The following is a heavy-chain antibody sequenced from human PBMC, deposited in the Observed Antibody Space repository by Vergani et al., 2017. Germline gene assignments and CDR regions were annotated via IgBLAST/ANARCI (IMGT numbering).Heavy chain of an antibody. V-gene: IGHV3-7*01. D-gene: IGHD3-3*01. J-gene: IGHJ4*02. CDR1: GFTFSSYW. Sequence: EVQLVESGGGLVQPGGSLRLSCAASGFTFSSYWMSWVRQAPGKGLEWVANIKQDGSGKDYVDSVKGRFTSSTDNAKNSLYLQMNSLRAEDTAVYYCARVVISLDFWSGYSPLDYWGQGTLVTVSS. CDR2: IKQDGSGK. CDR3: ARVVISLDFWSGYSPLDY.